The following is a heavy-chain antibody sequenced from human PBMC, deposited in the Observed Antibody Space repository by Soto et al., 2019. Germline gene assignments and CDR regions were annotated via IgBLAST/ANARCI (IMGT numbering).Heavy chain of an antibody. CDR3: ARAAAGYSSSWYFDY. D-gene: IGHD6-13*01. CDR1: GGSISSSNW. CDR2: IYHSGST. J-gene: IGHJ4*02. Sequence: SETLSLTCAVSGGSISSSNWWSWVRQPPGKGLEWIGEIYHSGSTNYNPSLKSRVTISVDKSKNQFSLKLSYVTAADTAVYYCARAAAGYSSSWYFDYWGQGTLVTVSS. V-gene: IGHV4-4*02.